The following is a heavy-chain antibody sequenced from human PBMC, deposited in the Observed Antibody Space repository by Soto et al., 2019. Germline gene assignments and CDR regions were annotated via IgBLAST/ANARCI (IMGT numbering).Heavy chain of an antibody. D-gene: IGHD3-3*01. CDR1: GFTFSSYG. Sequence: GGSLRLSCAASGFTFSSYGMHWVRQAPGKGLEWVAVIWYDGSNKYYADSVKGRFTISRDNSKNTLYLQMNSLRAEDTAVYYCARNRPSYYDFWSGYSYYGMDVWGQGTKVTVSS. V-gene: IGHV3-33*01. CDR2: IWYDGSNK. J-gene: IGHJ6*02. CDR3: ARNRPSYYDFWSGYSYYGMDV.